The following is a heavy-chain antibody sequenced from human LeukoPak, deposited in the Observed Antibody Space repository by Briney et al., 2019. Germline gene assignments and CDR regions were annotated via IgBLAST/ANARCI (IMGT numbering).Heavy chain of an antibody. CDR2: ISKDGSIT. D-gene: IGHD4-17*01. J-gene: IGHJ4*02. CDR3: ARESYGDFYFDY. Sequence: AGGSLRLSCAASRFTFSSYSMHWVRQAPGKGLGWVALISKDGSITFYADSVKGRFTISRDNSKNTLYLQINSLRTEDTSVYSCARESYGDFYFDYWGQGTLVTVSS. CDR1: RFTFSSYS. V-gene: IGHV3-30*04.